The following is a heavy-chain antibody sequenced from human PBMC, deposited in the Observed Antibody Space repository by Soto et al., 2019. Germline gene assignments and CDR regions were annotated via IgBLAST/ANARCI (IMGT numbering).Heavy chain of an antibody. CDR3: TTPPEVTAAPFDA. V-gene: IGHV3-15*01. D-gene: IGHD2-21*02. J-gene: IGHJ5*02. CDR1: GFTFSNAW. CDR2: IKSKTDGGTT. Sequence: GGSLRLSCAASGFTFSNAWMSWVRQAPGKGLEWVGRIKSKTDGGTTDYAAPVKDRFTISRDDSKNTLYLQMNSLKTEDTAVYYCTTPPEVTAAPFDAWGQGTLVTVSS.